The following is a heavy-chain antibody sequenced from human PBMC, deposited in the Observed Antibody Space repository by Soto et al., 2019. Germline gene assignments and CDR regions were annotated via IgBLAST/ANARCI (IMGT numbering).Heavy chain of an antibody. CDR3: AREEGLVPDYYYGMDV. V-gene: IGHV3-7*03. CDR2: IKQDGSEK. CDR1: GFTFSSYW. Sequence: GGSLRLSCAVSGFTFSSYWMSWVRQAPGKGLEWVANIKQDGSEKYYVDSVKGRFTISRDNAKNSLYLQMNSLRAEDTAVYYCAREEGLVPDYYYGMDVWGQGTTVTVS. J-gene: IGHJ6*02. D-gene: IGHD6-6*01.